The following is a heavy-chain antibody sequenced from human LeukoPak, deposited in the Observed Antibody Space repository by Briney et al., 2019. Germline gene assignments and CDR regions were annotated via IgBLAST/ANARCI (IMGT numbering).Heavy chain of an antibody. V-gene: IGHV3-53*01. Sequence: PGGSLRLSCAASGFSVSSNFMSWVRQAPGKGLEWVSVIYSGGTTYYADSVKGRFTISRDNSKNTLSPQMNSLRAEDTAVYYCARDGYGNNYMDVWGKGTTVTVSS. J-gene: IGHJ6*03. CDR2: IYSGGTT. CDR1: GFSVSSNF. D-gene: IGHD1/OR15-1a*01. CDR3: ARDGYGNNYMDV.